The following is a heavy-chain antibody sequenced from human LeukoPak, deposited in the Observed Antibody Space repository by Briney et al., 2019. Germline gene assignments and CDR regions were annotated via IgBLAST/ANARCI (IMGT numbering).Heavy chain of an antibody. CDR2: ISGSGGST. V-gene: IGHV3-23*01. CDR1: GFTFSSYA. J-gene: IGHJ4*02. Sequence: GGSLRLSCAASGFTFSSYAMSWVRQAPGKGLEWVSAISGSGGSTYYADSVKGRFTISRDNSKNTLYLQMNSLRAEDTAVYYCARLLDSSGLPFDYWGQGTLVTVSS. D-gene: IGHD6-19*01. CDR3: ARLLDSSGLPFDY.